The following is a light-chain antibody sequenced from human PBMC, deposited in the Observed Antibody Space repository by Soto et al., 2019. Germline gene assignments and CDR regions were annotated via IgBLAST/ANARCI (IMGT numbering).Light chain of an antibody. Sequence: IVLTQSPGTLSLSPGERATLSCRASQSVSSSYLAWYQQKPGQAPRLLIYGASSRATGIPDRFSGSGSGTDFTLTISRLEPEDFAVYYCQQYGNSPITFGQRTRLEI. J-gene: IGKJ5*01. CDR1: QSVSSSY. CDR3: QQYGNSPIT. CDR2: GAS. V-gene: IGKV3-20*01.